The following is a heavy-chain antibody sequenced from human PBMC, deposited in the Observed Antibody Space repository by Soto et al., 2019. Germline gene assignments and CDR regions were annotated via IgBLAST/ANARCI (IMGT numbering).Heavy chain of an antibody. CDR3: AREMGSGDY. J-gene: IGHJ4*02. CDR2: ISSSSSTI. Sequence: EVQLVESGGGLVQPGGSLRLSCAASGFTFSSYSMNWVRQAPGKGLEWVSYISSSSSTIYYADSVKGRFTISRDNAKNPLYLQMNSLRAEDRAVYYCAREMGSGDYWGQGTLVTVSS. V-gene: IGHV3-48*01. D-gene: IGHD2-15*01. CDR1: GFTFSSYS.